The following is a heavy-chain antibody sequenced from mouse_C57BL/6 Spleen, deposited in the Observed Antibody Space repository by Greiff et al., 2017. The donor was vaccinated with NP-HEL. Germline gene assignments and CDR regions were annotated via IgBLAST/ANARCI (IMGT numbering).Heavy chain of an antibody. V-gene: IGHV7-3*01. Sequence: DVKLVESGGGLVQPGGSLSLSCAASGFTFTDYYVSWVRQPPGKALEWLGFIRNKANGYTTEYSASVKGRFTISRDNSQSILYLQMNALRAEDSATYYGARYDYDEDWYFDVWGTGTTVTVSS. D-gene: IGHD2-4*01. CDR2: IRNKANGYTT. CDR1: GFTFTDYY. J-gene: IGHJ1*03. CDR3: ARYDYDEDWYFDV.